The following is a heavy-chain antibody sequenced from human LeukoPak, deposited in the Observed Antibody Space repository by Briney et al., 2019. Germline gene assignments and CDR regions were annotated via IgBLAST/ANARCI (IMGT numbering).Heavy chain of an antibody. CDR3: ARHRGVGDGFNYWFDP. CDR2: IHYSGST. D-gene: IGHD1-26*01. J-gene: IGHJ5*02. Sequence: SETLSLTCTISGGSISPYYWSWIRQPPVKGLEWIGYIHYSGSTNYNPSFTSRVIISVDMSTKQTSLKLNSLTAADTAVYYCARHRGVGDGFNYWFDPWGQGTLVTVSP. CDR1: GGSISPYY. V-gene: IGHV4-59*08.